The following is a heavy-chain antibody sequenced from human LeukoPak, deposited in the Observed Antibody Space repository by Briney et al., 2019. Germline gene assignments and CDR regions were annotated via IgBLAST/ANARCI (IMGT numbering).Heavy chain of an antibody. CDR1: GGSFSGYY. CDR2: INHSGST. D-gene: IGHD5-12*01. Sequence: SETLSLTCAVYGGSFSGYYWIWIRQPPGKGLEWIGEINHSGSTNYNPSLKSRVTISVDTSKNQFSLKLSSVTAADTAVYYCASDSGYGGIDYWGQGTLVTVSS. V-gene: IGHV4-34*01. J-gene: IGHJ4*02. CDR3: ASDSGYGGIDY.